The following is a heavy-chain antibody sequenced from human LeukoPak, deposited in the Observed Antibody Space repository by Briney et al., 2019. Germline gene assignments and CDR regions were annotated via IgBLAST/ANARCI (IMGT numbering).Heavy chain of an antibody. Sequence: PGRSLRLSCAASGFTFSSYGMHWVRQAPGKGLEWVAVISYDGSNKYYADSVKGRFTISRDNSKNTLYLQVNSLRAEDTAVYYCANQPYYYGSGSYPGMDVWGKGTTVTVSS. CDR3: ANQPYYYGSGSYPGMDV. J-gene: IGHJ6*04. V-gene: IGHV3-30*18. CDR2: ISYDGSNK. D-gene: IGHD3-10*01. CDR1: GFTFSSYG.